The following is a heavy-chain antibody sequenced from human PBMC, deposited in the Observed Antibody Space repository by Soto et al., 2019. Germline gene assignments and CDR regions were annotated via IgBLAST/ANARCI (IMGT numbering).Heavy chain of an antibody. D-gene: IGHD2-2*02. CDR1: GGTFSSYA. V-gene: IGHV1-69*01. CDR2: IIPIFGTA. CDR3: ARDPGGGYCSSTSCYRDYGMVV. Sequence: QVQLVQSGAEVKKPGSSVKVSCKASGGTFSSYAISWVRQAPGQGLEWMGGIIPIFGTANYAQKFQGRVTITADESTSTAYMELSSLRSEDTAVYYCARDPGGGYCSSTSCYRDYGMVVWGQGTTVTVSS. J-gene: IGHJ6*02.